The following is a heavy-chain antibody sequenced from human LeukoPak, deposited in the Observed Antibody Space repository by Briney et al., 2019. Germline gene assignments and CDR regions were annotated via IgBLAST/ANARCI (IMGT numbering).Heavy chain of an antibody. CDR1: GFIFRSYA. CDR3: ANILTGYSLGY. V-gene: IGHV3-23*01. Sequence: GGSLRLSCAASGFIFRSYAMNWVRQAPGKGLEWVSTISSSGGSTYYADSVKGRFTISRDNSKNTLYLQMNSLRAEDTAVYYCANILTGYSLGYWGQGTLVTVSS. J-gene: IGHJ4*02. D-gene: IGHD3-9*01. CDR2: ISSSGGST.